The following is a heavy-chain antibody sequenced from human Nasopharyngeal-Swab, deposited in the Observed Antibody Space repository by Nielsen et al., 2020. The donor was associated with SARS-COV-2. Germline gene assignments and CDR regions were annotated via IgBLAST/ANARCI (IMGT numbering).Heavy chain of an antibody. CDR1: TRSLSSSSNY. J-gene: IGHJ6*02. CDR2: IYYSGST. D-gene: IGHD3-10*01. V-gene: IGHV4-39*07. Sequence: PRSLTPSCTVSTRSLSSSSNYWGWTRQPPGKGLEWIGSIYYSGSTYYNPSLNSRVTISVDTSKNQFSLKLSSVTAADTAVYYCARSSPGSPGGYYYGMDVWGQGTTVTVSS. CDR3: ARSSPGSPGGYYYGMDV.